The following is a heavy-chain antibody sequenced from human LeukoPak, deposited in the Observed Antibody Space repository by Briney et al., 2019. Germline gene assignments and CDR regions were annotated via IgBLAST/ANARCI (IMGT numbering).Heavy chain of an antibody. V-gene: IGHV3-74*01. CDR1: GFSLSNYG. J-gene: IGHJ4*02. D-gene: IGHD1-1*01. CDR2: INIDGSST. Sequence: GGSLSLSCAASGFSLSNYGMHWVRQAPGKGPVWVSRINIDGSSTSYADSVKGRFTISRDNAKNTLYLQMNSLRAEDTAVYYCARVGSLDTRGYWGQGTLVTVSS. CDR3: ARVGSLDTRGY.